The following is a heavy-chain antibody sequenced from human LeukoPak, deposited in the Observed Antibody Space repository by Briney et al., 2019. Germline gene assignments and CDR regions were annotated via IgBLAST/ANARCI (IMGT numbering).Heavy chain of an antibody. CDR3: ARGPGELMNDAFDI. CDR1: GFTFDDYG. V-gene: IGHV3-20*04. D-gene: IGHD3-10*01. Sequence: GVSLRLSCAASGFTFDDYGMSWVRQAPGKGLEGGSGINWNGGSTGYADSVKGRFTISRDNGKNSLYLQMNSLRAEDTALYYCARGPGELMNDAFDIWGQGTMVTVSS. J-gene: IGHJ3*02. CDR2: INWNGGST.